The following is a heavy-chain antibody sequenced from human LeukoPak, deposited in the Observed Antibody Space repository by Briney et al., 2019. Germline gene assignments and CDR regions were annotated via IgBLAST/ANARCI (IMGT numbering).Heavy chain of an antibody. V-gene: IGHV3-15*01. CDR3: TTDARYCSSTSCYKFDY. D-gene: IGHD2-2*02. Sequence: GGSLRLSCAASGFTFSNAWMSWVRQAPAKGLEWVGRIKSKTDGGTTDYAAPVKGRFTISRDDSKNTLHLQMNSLKTEDTAVYYCTTDARYCSSTSCYKFDYWGQGTLVTVSS. J-gene: IGHJ4*02. CDR2: IKSKTDGGTT. CDR1: GFTFSNAW.